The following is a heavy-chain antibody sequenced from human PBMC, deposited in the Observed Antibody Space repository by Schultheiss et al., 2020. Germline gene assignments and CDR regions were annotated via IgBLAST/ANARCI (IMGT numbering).Heavy chain of an antibody. CDR2: ISWNSGSI. J-gene: IGHJ4*02. CDR3: AKDPSTKQLGPPDY. Sequence: GGSLRLSCAASGFPFDDYGMHWVRQAPGKGLEWVSGISWNSGSIGYADSVKGRFTISRDNAKNSLYLQMNSLRAEDTALYYCAKDPSTKQLGPPDYWGQGTLVTVSS. D-gene: IGHD6-6*01. V-gene: IGHV3-9*01. CDR1: GFPFDDYG.